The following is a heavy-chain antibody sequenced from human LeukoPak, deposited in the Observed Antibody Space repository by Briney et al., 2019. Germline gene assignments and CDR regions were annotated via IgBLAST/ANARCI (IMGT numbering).Heavy chain of an antibody. Sequence: SQTLSLTCAISGDSVSSSSATWNWIRQSPSRGLEWLGRAYYKSKWYYDYAVSVKSRLTTSPDTSRNQFSLQLNSVTPEDTAVYYCARDPSGGFRWYFDLWGRGTLVTVSS. CDR2: AYYKSKWYY. J-gene: IGHJ2*01. CDR3: ARDPSGGFRWYFDL. CDR1: GDSVSSSSAT. V-gene: IGHV6-1*01. D-gene: IGHD2-15*01.